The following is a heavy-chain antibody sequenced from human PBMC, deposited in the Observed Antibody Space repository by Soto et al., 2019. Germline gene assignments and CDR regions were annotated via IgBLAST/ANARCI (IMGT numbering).Heavy chain of an antibody. D-gene: IGHD3-3*01. CDR2: ISANIGKA. V-gene: IGHV1-69*10. J-gene: IGHJ4*02. CDR1: GGTFSSYA. Sequence: SVKVSCKASGGTFSSYAVSWVRQAPGQGLEWMGGISANIGKANYAQKFRGRVTMTADTSTTTAYMDLRSLTADDTAVYYCGRYDTILGTNEVDNWGQGTPVTVSS. CDR3: GRYDTILGTNEVDN.